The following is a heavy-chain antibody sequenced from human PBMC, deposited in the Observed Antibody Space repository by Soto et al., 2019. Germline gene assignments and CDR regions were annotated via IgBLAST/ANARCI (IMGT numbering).Heavy chain of an antibody. Sequence: AGGSPRLSCAASGFTFCSYAISWVRQAPGKGLEWVSAISGSGGSTYYADSVKGRFTISRDNSKNTLYLQMNSLRAEDTAVYYCAKRWSYYFDNWGQGTLVTVSS. V-gene: IGHV3-23*01. CDR1: GFTFCSYA. CDR3: AKRWSYYFDN. J-gene: IGHJ4*02. CDR2: ISGSGGST. D-gene: IGHD2-8*01.